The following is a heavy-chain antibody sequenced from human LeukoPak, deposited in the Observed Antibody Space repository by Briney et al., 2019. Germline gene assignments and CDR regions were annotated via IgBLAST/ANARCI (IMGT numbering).Heavy chain of an antibody. V-gene: IGHV3-30*18. D-gene: IGHD3-22*01. Sequence: PGGSLRLSCAASGFTFSSYGMHWVRQAPGKGLEWVAVISYDGSNKYYADSVKGRFTISRDNSKNTLYLQMNSLRAEDTAVYYCAKDGLFLAVQNLGNWFDPWGQGTLVTVSS. CDR3: AKDGLFLAVQNLGNWFDP. J-gene: IGHJ5*02. CDR1: GFTFSSYG. CDR2: ISYDGSNK.